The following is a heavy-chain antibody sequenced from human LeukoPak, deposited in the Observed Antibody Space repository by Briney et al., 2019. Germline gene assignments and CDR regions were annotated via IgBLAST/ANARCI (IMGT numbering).Heavy chain of an antibody. D-gene: IGHD2-2*01. V-gene: IGHV3-66*01. J-gene: IGHJ4*02. CDR2: IFSGGST. CDR3: ARGDQRSTGYYFDY. CDR1: GFTVSSNY. Sequence: GGSLRLSCAASGFTVSSNYMSWVRQAPGKGLEWVSVIFSGGSTNYADSVQGRFIISRDSSKNTLYLQMNSLRAEDTAVYYCARGDQRSTGYYFDYWGQGTLVTVSS.